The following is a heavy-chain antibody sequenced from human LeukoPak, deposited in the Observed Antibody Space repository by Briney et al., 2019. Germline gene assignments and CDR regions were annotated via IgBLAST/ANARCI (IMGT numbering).Heavy chain of an antibody. CDR3: ARERNRLELVIDY. Sequence: SVKVSCKASGGTFSSYTISWVRQAPGQGLEWMGRIIPILGIANYAQKFQGRVTITADKSTSTAYMELSRLRSDDTAVYYCARERNRLELVIDYWGQGTLVTVSS. CDR2: IIPILGIA. D-gene: IGHD1-14*01. CDR1: GGTFSSYT. J-gene: IGHJ4*02. V-gene: IGHV1-69*04.